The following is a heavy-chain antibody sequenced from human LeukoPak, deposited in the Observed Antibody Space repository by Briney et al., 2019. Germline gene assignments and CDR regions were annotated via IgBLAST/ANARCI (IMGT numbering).Heavy chain of an antibody. CDR3: ARGRDGYTFPFDY. CDR1: GGSFSGYY. D-gene: IGHD5-24*01. CDR2: INHSGST. V-gene: IGHV4-34*01. Sequence: SETLSLTCAVYGGSFSGYYWSWIRQPPGKGLEWIGEINHSGSTNYNPSLKSRVTISVDTSKNQFSLKLSSVTAADTAVYYCARGRDGYTFPFDYWGQGTLVTVSS. J-gene: IGHJ4*02.